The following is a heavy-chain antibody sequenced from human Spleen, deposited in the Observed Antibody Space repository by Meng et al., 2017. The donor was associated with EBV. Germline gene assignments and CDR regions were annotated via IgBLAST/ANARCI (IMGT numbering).Heavy chain of an antibody. D-gene: IGHD3-3*01. J-gene: IGHJ4*02. CDR2: ISNSGST. CDR1: GGSISSGNYY. V-gene: IGHV4-30-4*01. CDR3: ARAEWSAPYYFDY. Sequence: QVTRQESGPGLVKPSQTLSRTCDVSGGSISSGNYYWSWIRQPPGKGLEWIGYISNSGSTYYNPSLKSRVTISVDTSENQFSLKLSSVTAADTAVYFCARAEWSAPYYFDYWGQGTLVTVSS.